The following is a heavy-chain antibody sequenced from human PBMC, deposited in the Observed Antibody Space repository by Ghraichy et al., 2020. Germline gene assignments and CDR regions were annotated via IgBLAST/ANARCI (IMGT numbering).Heavy chain of an antibody. CDR2: IIPILGIA. CDR1: GGTFSSYA. Sequence: SVKVSCKASGGTFSSYAISWVRQAPGQGLEWMGRIIPILGIANYAQKFQGRVTITADKSTSTAYMELSSLRSEDTAVYYCARDNDVQLEPGGYYYYYYMDVWGKGTTVTVSS. V-gene: IGHV1-69*04. D-gene: IGHD1-1*01. CDR3: ARDNDVQLEPGGYYYYYYMDV. J-gene: IGHJ6*03.